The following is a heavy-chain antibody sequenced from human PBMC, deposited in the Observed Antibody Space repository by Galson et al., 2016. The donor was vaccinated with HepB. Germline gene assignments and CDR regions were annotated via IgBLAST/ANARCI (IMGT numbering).Heavy chain of an antibody. CDR1: GFTFSNYG. J-gene: IGHJ4*02. V-gene: IGHV3-33*06. CDR2: IWCDGTNE. D-gene: IGHD3-22*01. CDR3: AKDYSGYYFDGTGYYNAFDY. Sequence: SLRLSCAASGFTFSNYGLHWVRQAPGKGLEWVALIWCDGTNEYYADSVKGRFTISRDNSKNTLYLEMTSLREEDTAVYYCAKDYSGYYFDGTGYYNAFDYWSQAALVTVSS.